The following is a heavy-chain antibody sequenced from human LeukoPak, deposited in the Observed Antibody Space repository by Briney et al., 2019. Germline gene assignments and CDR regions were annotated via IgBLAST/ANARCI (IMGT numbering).Heavy chain of an antibody. Sequence: PGGSLRLSCAASGFTFSDYYMSWIRQAPGKGLEWVSYISSSGSTIYYADSVKGRFTISRDNAKNSLYLQMNSLRAEDTAVYYCARDPPHIAVAGTGDYWGQGTLVTVSS. CDR3: ARDPPHIAVAGTGDY. CDR2: ISSSGSTI. J-gene: IGHJ4*02. CDR1: GFTFSDYY. D-gene: IGHD6-19*01. V-gene: IGHV3-11*04.